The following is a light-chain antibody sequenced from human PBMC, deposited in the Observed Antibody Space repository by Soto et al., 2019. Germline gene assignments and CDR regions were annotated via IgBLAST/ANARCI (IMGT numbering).Light chain of an antibody. CDR3: CSYAGSNTLI. V-gene: IGLV2-8*01. CDR2: EVN. J-gene: IGLJ2*01. CDR1: SSDVGIFNY. Sequence: QSVLTQPPSASGSPGQSVTISCTGTSSDVGIFNYVSWYQQHPDQAPKLLIFEVNKRRSGVPDRFSASKSGNTASLTVSGLQAEDEADYYCCSYAGSNTLIFGGGTKVTVL.